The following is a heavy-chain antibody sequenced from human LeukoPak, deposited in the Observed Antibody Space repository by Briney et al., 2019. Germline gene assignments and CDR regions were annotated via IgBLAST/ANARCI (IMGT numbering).Heavy chain of an antibody. J-gene: IGHJ4*02. V-gene: IGHV4-39*07. D-gene: IGHD4-17*01. CDR1: GGSISSSRSS. CDR3: ARVGYGDYVIDY. Sequence: SETLSLTCSVSGGSISSSRSSWGWIRQPPGKGLEWIGSIYYSGSTYYNPSLKSRVTISVDTSKNQFSLKLSSVTAADTAVYYCARVGYGDYVIDYWGQGTLVTVSS. CDR2: IYYSGST.